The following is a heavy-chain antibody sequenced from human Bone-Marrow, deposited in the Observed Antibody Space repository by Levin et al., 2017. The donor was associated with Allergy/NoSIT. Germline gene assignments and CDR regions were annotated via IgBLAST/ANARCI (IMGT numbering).Heavy chain of an antibody. Sequence: LKISCSASGFTLSSYAMNWVRQAPGKGLEWVSYINSDSRGIYYADSVKGRFTISRDNAKNSVYLQMNSLRAEDTAVFYCARGDSSDWDFEDWGQGTLVTVSS. CDR3: ARGDSSDWDFED. CDR1: GFTLSSYA. CDR2: INSDSRGI. D-gene: IGHD6-19*01. V-gene: IGHV3-48*01. J-gene: IGHJ4*02.